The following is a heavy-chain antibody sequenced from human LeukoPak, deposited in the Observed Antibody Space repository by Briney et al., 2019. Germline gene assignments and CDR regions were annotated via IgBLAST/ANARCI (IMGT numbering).Heavy chain of an antibody. CDR1: GGSTSGSY. J-gene: IGHJ4*02. D-gene: IGHD4-17*01. CDR3: ARGIESYGDYGY. V-gene: IGHV4-59*01. Sequence: SETLSLTCTVSGGSTSGSYCSWIRQPPGKGLEWIAYMYNSGSTNYNPSLKSRVTISIDTSKNQFSLKLSSLTAADTAIYYCARGIESYGDYGYWGQGILVTVSS. CDR2: MYNSGST.